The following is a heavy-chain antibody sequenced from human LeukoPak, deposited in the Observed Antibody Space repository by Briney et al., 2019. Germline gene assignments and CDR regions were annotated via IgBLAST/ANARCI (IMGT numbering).Heavy chain of an antibody. V-gene: IGHV3-33*01. D-gene: IGHD5-24*01. CDR1: GFTFSSYG. CDR2: IWYDGSNK. J-gene: IGHJ4*02. Sequence: GGSPRLSCAASGFTFSSYGMHWVRQAPGKGLEWVAVIWYDGSNKYYADSVKGRFTISRDNSKNTLYLQMNSLRAEDTAVYYCARGVEMATLDYWGQGTLVTVSP. CDR3: ARGVEMATLDY.